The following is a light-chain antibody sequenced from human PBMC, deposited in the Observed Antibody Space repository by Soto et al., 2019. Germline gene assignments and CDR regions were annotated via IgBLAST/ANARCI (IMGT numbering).Light chain of an antibody. Sequence: EIVLTQSPWTLSLAPWERATLSWRASQRISNSYLAWYQQKPGQAPRLLLYDASSRATGIPDRVGGSGSGTDFTLTISRLEPEDFAVYYCQQYARPPYAFGQGTKVDIK. CDR1: QRISNSY. CDR3: QQYARPPYA. J-gene: IGKJ2*01. CDR2: DAS. V-gene: IGKV3-20*01.